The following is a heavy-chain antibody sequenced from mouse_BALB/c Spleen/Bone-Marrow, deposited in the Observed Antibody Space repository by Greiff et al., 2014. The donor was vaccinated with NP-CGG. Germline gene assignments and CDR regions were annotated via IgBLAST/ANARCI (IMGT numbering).Heavy chain of an antibody. CDR1: GYTFTSYY. CDR3: SRGRRDALDY. J-gene: IGHJ4*01. V-gene: IGHV1S81*02. CDR2: INPSNGGT. Sequence: QVQLQQSGAELVKPGASVKLSCKASGYTFTSYYMYWVKQRPGQGLEWFGEINPSNGGTNFNEKFKNKATLTVDKSSSTAYMQLSSLTSGDSAVYYCSRGRRDALDYWGQGTSVTVSS.